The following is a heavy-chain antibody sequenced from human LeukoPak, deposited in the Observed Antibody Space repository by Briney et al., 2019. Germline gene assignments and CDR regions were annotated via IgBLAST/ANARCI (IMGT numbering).Heavy chain of an antibody. CDR1: GGSISSGSYY. CDR2: IYTSGST. D-gene: IGHD6-13*01. J-gene: IGHJ5*02. CDR3: ARDRYSGPGNIAAAARGWFDP. Sequence: PSQTLSLTCTVSGGSISSGSYYWSWIRQPAGKGLEWIGRIYTSGSTNYNPSLKSRVTISVDTSKNQFSLKLSSVTAADTAVYYCARDRYSGPGNIAAAARGWFDPWGQGTLVTVSS. V-gene: IGHV4-61*02.